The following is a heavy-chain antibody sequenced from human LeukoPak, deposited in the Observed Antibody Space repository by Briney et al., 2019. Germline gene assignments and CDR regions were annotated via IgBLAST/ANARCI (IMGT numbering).Heavy chain of an antibody. D-gene: IGHD2-2*01. J-gene: IGHJ4*02. V-gene: IGHV3-9*01. CDR2: ISWNSGSI. Sequence: GRSLRLSCAASGFTFDDYAMHWVRQAPRKGVEWVSGISWNSGSIGYADSVKGRFTISRDNAKNSLYLQMNSLRAEDTALYYCAKDLRSSSCQGCDYWGQGTLVTVSS. CDR1: GFTFDDYA. CDR3: AKDLRSSSCQGCDY.